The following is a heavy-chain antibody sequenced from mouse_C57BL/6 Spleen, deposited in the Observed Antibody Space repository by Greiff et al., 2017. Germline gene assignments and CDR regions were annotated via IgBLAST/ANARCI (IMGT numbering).Heavy chain of an antibody. D-gene: IGHD3-2*02. Sequence: QVQLQQPGAELVRPGSSVKLSCKASGYTFTSYWMHWVKQRPIQGLEWIGNIDPSDSETHYNQKFKDKATLTVDKSSSTAYMQLSSLTSEDSAVYYCARRSSGPYYAMDYWCQGTSVTVSS. CDR1: GYTFTSYW. J-gene: IGHJ4*01. CDR3: ARRSSGPYYAMDY. V-gene: IGHV1-52*01. CDR2: IDPSDSET.